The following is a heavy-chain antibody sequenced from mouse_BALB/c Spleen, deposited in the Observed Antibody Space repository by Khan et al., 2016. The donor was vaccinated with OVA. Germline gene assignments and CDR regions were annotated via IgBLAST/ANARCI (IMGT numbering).Heavy chain of an antibody. D-gene: IGHD2-2*01. V-gene: IGHV14-1*02. CDR3: ARDGYAPWFAY. J-gene: IGHJ3*01. CDR2: IDPENGNT. Sequence: EVQLQQSGAELVRPGALVKLSCKASGFNIKDYYIHWVKQRPEKGLEWIGWIDPENGNTIYDPKFQGKVSITADTSSNTAHLQLSSLTSEDTAVYYGARDGYAPWFAYWGQGTLVTVSA. CDR1: GFNIKDYY.